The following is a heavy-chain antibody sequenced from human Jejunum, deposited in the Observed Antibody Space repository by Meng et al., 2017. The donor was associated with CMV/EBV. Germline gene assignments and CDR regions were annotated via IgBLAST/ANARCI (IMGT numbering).Heavy chain of an antibody. J-gene: IGHJ5*02. D-gene: IGHD3-10*01. V-gene: IGHV4-59*01. CDR2: IHHRGTT. CDR1: GSIRTFW. CDR3: ARDSYHYGSSTYNWFDP. Sequence: GSIRTFWWSWIRQSPGRGLGWIGYIHHRGTTNRNPPLGSRVAMSVGTSNNQFSLKLTSVTAADTAVYYCARDSYHYGSSTYNWFDPWGQGILVTVSS.